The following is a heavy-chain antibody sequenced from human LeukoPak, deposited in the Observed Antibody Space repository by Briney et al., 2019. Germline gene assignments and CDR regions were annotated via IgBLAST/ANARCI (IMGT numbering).Heavy chain of an antibody. CDR3: ASCRLGPIDY. CDR2: IYYSGST. CDR1: GGSVSSGSYY. D-gene: IGHD2-15*01. V-gene: IGHV4-61*01. Sequence: SETLSLTCTVSGGSVSSGSYYWSWIRQPPGKGLEWIGYIYYSGSTNYNPSLKSRVTISVDTSKNQFSLKLSSVTAADTAVYYCASCRLGPIDYWGQGTLVTVSS. J-gene: IGHJ4*02.